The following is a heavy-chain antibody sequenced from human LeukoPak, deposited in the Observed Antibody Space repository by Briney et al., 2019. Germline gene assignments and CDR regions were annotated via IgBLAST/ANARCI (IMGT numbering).Heavy chain of an antibody. Sequence: GGSLRLSCAASGFTFSSYEMNWVRQAPGKGLEWVSTISASGDSAYYADSVKGRFTISRDNSKNTLYLQVNSLRAEDTAVYYCAKTYVWYYFDYWGQGILVTVSS. D-gene: IGHD3-16*01. CDR2: ISASGDSA. CDR1: GFTFSSYE. CDR3: AKTYVWYYFDY. V-gene: IGHV3-23*01. J-gene: IGHJ4*02.